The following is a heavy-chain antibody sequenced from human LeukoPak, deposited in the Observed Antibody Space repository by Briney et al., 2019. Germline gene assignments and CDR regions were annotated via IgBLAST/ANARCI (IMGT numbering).Heavy chain of an antibody. CDR3: AHELRFLEWPTPFDY. CDR1: GGTFSSYA. D-gene: IGHD3-3*01. V-gene: IGHV1-69*05. Sequence: ASVKVSCKASGGTFSSYAISWVRQAPGQVLEWMGRIIPIFGTASYAQKFQGRVTITTDESTSTAYMELSSLRSEDTAVYYCAHELRFLEWPTPFDYWGQGTLVTVSS. J-gene: IGHJ4*02. CDR2: IIPIFGTA.